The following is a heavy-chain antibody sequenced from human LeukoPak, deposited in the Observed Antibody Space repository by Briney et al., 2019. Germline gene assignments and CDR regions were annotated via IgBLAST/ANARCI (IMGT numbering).Heavy chain of an antibody. CDR3: ARETEVVVVPAAIGAPYFDY. CDR2: INPSGGST. J-gene: IGHJ4*02. D-gene: IGHD2-2*01. CDR1: GYTFTSYY. Sequence: GASVKVSCKASGYTFTSYYMHWGRQAPGQGVEWMGIINPSGGSTSYAQKFKGGVTMTRDTSTSTVYMELSSLRSEDTAVYYCARETEVVVVPAAIGAPYFDYWGQGTLVTVSS. V-gene: IGHV1-46*03.